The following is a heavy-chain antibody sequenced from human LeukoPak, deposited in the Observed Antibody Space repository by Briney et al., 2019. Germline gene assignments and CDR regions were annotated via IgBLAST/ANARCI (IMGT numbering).Heavy chain of an antibody. Sequence: GGSLRLSCAASGFTFSSYGMHWVRQAPGKGLEWVSVIYSGGSTYYADSVKGRFTISRDNSKNTLYLQMNSLRAEDTAVYYCARVFYDFWSGPGAFDIWGQGTMVTVSS. V-gene: IGHV3-NL1*01. CDR1: GFTFSSYG. J-gene: IGHJ3*02. CDR3: ARVFYDFWSGPGAFDI. CDR2: IYSGGST. D-gene: IGHD3-3*01.